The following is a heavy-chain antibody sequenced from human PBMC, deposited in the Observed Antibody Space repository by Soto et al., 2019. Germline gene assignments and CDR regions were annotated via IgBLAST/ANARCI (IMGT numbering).Heavy chain of an antibody. J-gene: IGHJ4*02. CDR1: GGSISSYY. V-gene: IGHV4-59*01. Sequence: SETLSLTCTVSGGSISSYYWSWIRQPPGKGLEWIGYIYYSGSTNYNPSLKSRVTISVDTSKNQFALKLRSVTAADTAVYYCARDAGKIDYWDQGTLLTGSS. D-gene: IGHD3-10*01. CDR2: IYYSGST. CDR3: ARDAGKIDY.